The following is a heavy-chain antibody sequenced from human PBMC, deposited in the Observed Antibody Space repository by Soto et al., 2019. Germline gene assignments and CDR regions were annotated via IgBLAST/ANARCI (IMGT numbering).Heavy chain of an antibody. V-gene: IGHV3-7*05. J-gene: IGHJ5*02. CDR2: TKPDGSEK. CDR1: GFTFSNYW. CDR3: TSLRIEA. Sequence: GGSLRLSCAASGFTFSNYWMNWVRQAPGKGLEWVANTKPDGSEKYYVDSVKGRFTISRDNAKNSLYLHMNSLRAEDTAVYYCTSLRIEAWGQGTLVTVSS.